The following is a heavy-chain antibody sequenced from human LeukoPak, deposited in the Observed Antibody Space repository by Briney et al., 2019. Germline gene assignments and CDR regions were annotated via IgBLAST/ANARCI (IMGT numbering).Heavy chain of an antibody. CDR1: GDSIISNIYW. D-gene: IGHD3/OR15-3a*01. CDR3: ARRRHNFDFYDV. V-gene: IGHV4-39*01. Sequence: SDTLSLICTISGDSIISNIYWWDWVRLPPGKGLEWIGATFYTGRTFYSPSLKSRVTISVDTSKNQFSLDLSSATAADTAVYYCARRRHNFDFYDVWGQGTRVTVSS. J-gene: IGHJ3*01. CDR2: TFYTGRT.